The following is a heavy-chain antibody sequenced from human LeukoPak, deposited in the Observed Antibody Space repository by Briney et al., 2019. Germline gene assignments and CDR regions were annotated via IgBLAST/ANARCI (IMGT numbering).Heavy chain of an antibody. J-gene: IGHJ4*02. CDR1: GLTFSDAW. V-gene: IGHV3-23*01. CDR3: AKTSLSEYEVRGVIGYYFDY. Sequence: PGESLRLSCVLSGLTFSDAWMSWVRQAPGKGLEWVSAISGSGGSTYYADSVKGRFTISRDNSKNTLYLQMNSLRAEDTAVYYCAKTSLSEYEVRGVIGYYFDYWGQGTLVTVSS. D-gene: IGHD3-10*01. CDR2: ISGSGGST.